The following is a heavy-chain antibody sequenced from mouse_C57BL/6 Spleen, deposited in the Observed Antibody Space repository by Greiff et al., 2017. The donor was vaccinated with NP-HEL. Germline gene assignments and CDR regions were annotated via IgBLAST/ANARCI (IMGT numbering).Heavy chain of an antibody. V-gene: IGHV2-6-1*01. CDR1: GFSLTSYG. D-gene: IGHD1-1*01. J-gene: IGHJ2*01. CDR3: ARHGGSSFLDY. CDR2: IWSDGST. Sequence: VKLQESGPGLVAPSQSLSITCTVSGFSLTSYGVHWVRQPPGKGLEWLVVIWSDGSTHSTSALKSRLSISKDNSKSQVFLKMNSLQTDDTAMYYCARHGGSSFLDYWGQGTTLTVSS.